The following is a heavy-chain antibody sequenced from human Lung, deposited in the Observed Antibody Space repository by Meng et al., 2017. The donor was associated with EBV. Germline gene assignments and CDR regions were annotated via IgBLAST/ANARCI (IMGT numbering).Heavy chain of an antibody. V-gene: IGHV7-4-1*02. CDR1: GYTFTRYA. J-gene: IGHJ5*02. Sequence: QVPLGHSGSELKKPWASVKVSCKASGYTFTRYALNWVRQAPGQGLEWMGWINTNTGIPRYAQGSTGRFVFSLDTSVSTAYLQINGLKAEDTAVYYCATGCCTDGVCHFDPWGQGTLVTVSS. CDR3: ATGCCTDGVCHFDP. CDR2: INTNTGIP. D-gene: IGHD2-8*01.